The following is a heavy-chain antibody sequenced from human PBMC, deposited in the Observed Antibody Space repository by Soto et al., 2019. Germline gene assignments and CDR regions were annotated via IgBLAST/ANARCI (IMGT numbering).Heavy chain of an antibody. D-gene: IGHD3-22*01. J-gene: IGHJ4*02. Sequence: EVQLVESGGGLIQPGGSLRLSCAASGFTVSSNYMSWVRQAPGKGLAWVSVIYSGGSTYYADSVKGRFTISRDNSKNTLYLQMNSLGAEDTAVYYCARAVIEGYYDSSPYYFDYWGQGTLVTVSS. V-gene: IGHV3-53*01. CDR2: IYSGGST. CDR3: ARAVIEGYYDSSPYYFDY. CDR1: GFTVSSNY.